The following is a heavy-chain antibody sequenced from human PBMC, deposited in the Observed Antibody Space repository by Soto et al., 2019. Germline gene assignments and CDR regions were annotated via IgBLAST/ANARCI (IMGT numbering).Heavy chain of an antibody. CDR2: IYSGGST. D-gene: IGHD2-15*01. CDR1: GFTVSSNY. Sequence: GGSLRLSCAASGFTVSSNYMSWVRQAPGKGLEWVSVIYSGGSTYYADSVKGRFTISRDNSKNTLYLQMNSLRAEDTAVYYCARDNCSGGSCYEVSNAFDIWGQGTMVTVSS. J-gene: IGHJ3*02. V-gene: IGHV3-66*01. CDR3: ARDNCSGGSCYEVSNAFDI.